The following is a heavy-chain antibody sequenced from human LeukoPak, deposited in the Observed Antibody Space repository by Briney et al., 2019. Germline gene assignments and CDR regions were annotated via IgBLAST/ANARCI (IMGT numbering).Heavy chain of an antibody. D-gene: IGHD3-10*01. V-gene: IGHV3-48*01. CDR1: GFTFSRYG. J-gene: IGHJ3*02. CDR3: ASPRDYYGSGSYYSDAFDI. CDR2: ISSSSSTI. Sequence: GGSLRLSCAASGFTFSRYGMNWVRQAPGKGLEWVSYISSSSSTIYYADSVKGRFTISRDNAKNSLYLQMNSLRAEDTAVYYCASPRDYYGSGSYYSDAFDIWGQGTMVTVSS.